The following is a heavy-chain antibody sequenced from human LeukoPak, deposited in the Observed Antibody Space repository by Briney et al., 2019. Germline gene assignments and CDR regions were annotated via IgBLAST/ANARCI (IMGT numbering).Heavy chain of an antibody. J-gene: IGHJ5*02. V-gene: IGHV3-21*01. D-gene: IGHD1-1*01. CDR3: ASDWNDGAGFDP. Sequence: PGGSLRLSCAASGFTFSSYSMNWVRQAPGKGLEWVSSISSSSSYIYYADSVKGRFTISRDNAKNSLYLQMNSLRAEDTAVYYCASDWNDGAGFDPWGQGTLVTVSS. CDR2: ISSSSSYI. CDR1: GFTFSSYS.